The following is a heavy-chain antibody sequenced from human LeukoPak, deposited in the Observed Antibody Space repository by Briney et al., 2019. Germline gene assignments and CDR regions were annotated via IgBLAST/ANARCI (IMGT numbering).Heavy chain of an antibody. Sequence: SESLSLTCSVSDSSITSGYFWGWIRQSPGKGLEWIGTIYQSGNTYYNPSLKSRVTISEDTSKNQFSLKLSSVTAADTAIYYCAREYGSSHSFDPWGQGTLVTVSS. D-gene: IGHD6-13*01. CDR1: DSSITSGYF. J-gene: IGHJ5*02. CDR3: AREYGSSHSFDP. CDR2: IYQSGNT. V-gene: IGHV4-38-2*02.